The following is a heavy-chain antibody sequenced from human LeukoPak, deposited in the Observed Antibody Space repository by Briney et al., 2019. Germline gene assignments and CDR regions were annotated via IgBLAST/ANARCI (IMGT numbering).Heavy chain of an antibody. CDR3: ARQFRDSSGYYSYYFDY. V-gene: IGHV5-51*01. CDR1: GYRFTFYW. D-gene: IGHD3-22*01. CDR2: IYPGDSDT. Sequence: GESLKISCKGSGYRFTFYWIGWVRQMPGRGLEWMGIIYPGDSDTRYSPSFQGQVTISADKSISTAYLQWSSLKASDTAMYYCARQFRDSSGYYSYYFDYWGQGTLVTVSS. J-gene: IGHJ4*02.